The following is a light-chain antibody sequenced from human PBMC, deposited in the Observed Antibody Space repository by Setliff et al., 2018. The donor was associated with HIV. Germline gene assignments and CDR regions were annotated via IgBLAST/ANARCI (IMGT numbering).Light chain of an antibody. Sequence: QSVLTQPASVSGSPGQSITISCTGTNSDVGGYNYVSWYQHHPGKAPKLMIFAVSNRPSGVSHRFSGSKSGNTASLTISGLQTGDEADYYCSSFSGNFPYLFGSGTKV. J-gene: IGLJ1*01. CDR2: AVS. CDR1: NSDVGGYNY. CDR3: SSFSGNFPYL. V-gene: IGLV2-14*01.